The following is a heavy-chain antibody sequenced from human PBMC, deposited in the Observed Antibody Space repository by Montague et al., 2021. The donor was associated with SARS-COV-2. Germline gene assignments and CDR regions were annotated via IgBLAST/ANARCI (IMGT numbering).Heavy chain of an antibody. J-gene: IGHJ4*02. CDR3: AREPDYGDYFDY. V-gene: IGHV4-59*01. CDR2: IYYSGST. CDR1: GGSISSYY. Sequence: SETLSLTCTVSGGSISSYYWSWIRQPPGKGLGWIGYIYYSGSTNXNPSLKSRVTISVDTSKNQFSLKLSSVTAADTAVYYCAREPDYGDYFDYWGQGTLVTVSS. D-gene: IGHD4-17*01.